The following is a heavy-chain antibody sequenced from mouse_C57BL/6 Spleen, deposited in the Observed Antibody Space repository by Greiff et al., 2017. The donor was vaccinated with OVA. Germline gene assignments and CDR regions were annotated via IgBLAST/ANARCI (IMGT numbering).Heavy chain of an antibody. J-gene: IGHJ3*01. D-gene: IGHD2-13*01. CDR3: ARGTTGDWFAY. Sequence: VQLQQPGAELVKPGASVQMSCKAPGYTFTSYWITWVKQRPGQGFEWIGDIYPGSGSTNYNEKFKSKATLTVDTSSSTAYMQLSSLTSEDSAVYYCARGTTGDWFAYWGQGTLVTVSA. V-gene: IGHV1-55*01. CDR2: IYPGSGST. CDR1: GYTFTSYW.